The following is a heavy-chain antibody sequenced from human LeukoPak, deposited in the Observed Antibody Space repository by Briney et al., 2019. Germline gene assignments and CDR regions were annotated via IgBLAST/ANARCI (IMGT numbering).Heavy chain of an antibody. J-gene: IGHJ5*02. Sequence: SVKVSCKASGGTFSSYAISWVRQAPGQGLEWMGGIIPIFGTANYAQKFQGRVTITTDESTSTAYMELSSLRSEDTAVYYCARDVGDGHNNWFDPWGQGTLVTVSS. CDR2: IIPIFGTA. D-gene: IGHD5-24*01. V-gene: IGHV1-69*05. CDR1: GGTFSSYA. CDR3: ARDVGDGHNNWFDP.